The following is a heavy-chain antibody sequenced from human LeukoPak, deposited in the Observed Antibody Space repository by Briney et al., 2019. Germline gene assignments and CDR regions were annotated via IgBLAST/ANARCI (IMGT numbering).Heavy chain of an antibody. CDR1: AAPITSYY. J-gene: IGHJ4*02. Sequence: SETLSLTCTVSAAPITSYYWSWIRQPPGKGLEWIGYIYHSGSTNYNPSLKSRVTISVDTSKNQFSLKLSSVTAADTAVYYCASRAVTTGVYYFDYWGQGTLVTVSS. CDR3: ASRAVTTGVYYFDY. CDR2: IYHSGST. D-gene: IGHD4-17*01. V-gene: IGHV4-59*01.